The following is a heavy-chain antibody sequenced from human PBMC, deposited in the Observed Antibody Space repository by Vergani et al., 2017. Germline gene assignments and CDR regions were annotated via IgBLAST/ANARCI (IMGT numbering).Heavy chain of an antibody. CDR3: AREAYDSSGSIDY. CDR2: IWYDGSNK. Sequence: QVQLVESGGGLVKPGGSLRLSCAASGFTFSSYGMHWVRQAPGKGLEWVAVIWYDGSNKYYADSVKGRFTISRDNSKNTLYLQMNSLRAEDTAVYYCAREAYDSSGSIDYWGQGTLVTVSS. D-gene: IGHD3-22*01. CDR1: GFTFSSYG. J-gene: IGHJ4*02. V-gene: IGHV3-33*01.